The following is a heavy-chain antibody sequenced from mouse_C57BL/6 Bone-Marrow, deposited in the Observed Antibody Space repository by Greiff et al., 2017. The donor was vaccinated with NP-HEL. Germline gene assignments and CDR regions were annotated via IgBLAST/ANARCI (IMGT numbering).Heavy chain of an antibody. CDR2: IYPRSGNT. V-gene: IGHV1-81*01. Sequence: QVQLQQSGAELARPGASVKLSCKASGYTFTSYGISWVKQRTGQGLGWIGEIYPRSGNTYYNEKFMGKATLTADKSSSTAYMELRSLTSEDSAVYFCAREGGYGSSSAWVAYWGQGTLVTVSA. D-gene: IGHD1-1*01. CDR1: GYTFTSYG. J-gene: IGHJ3*01. CDR3: AREGGYGSSSAWVAY.